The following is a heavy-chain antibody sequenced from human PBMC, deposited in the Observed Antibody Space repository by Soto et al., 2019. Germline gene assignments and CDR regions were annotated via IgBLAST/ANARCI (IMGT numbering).Heavy chain of an antibody. Sequence: PSQTLSLTCAISGDSVSSNSAAWNWIRQSPSRGLEWLGRTYYRSKWYNDYAVSVKSRITINPDTSKNQFSLQLNSVTPEDTAVYYCARADGYNFYYYYGMDVWGQGTTVTVSS. V-gene: IGHV6-1*01. CDR1: GDSVSSNSAA. J-gene: IGHJ6*02. CDR3: ARADGYNFYYYYGMDV. CDR2: TYYRSKWYN. D-gene: IGHD5-12*01.